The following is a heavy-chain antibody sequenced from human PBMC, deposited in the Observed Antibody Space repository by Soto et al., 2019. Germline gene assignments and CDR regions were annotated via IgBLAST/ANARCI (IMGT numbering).Heavy chain of an antibody. Sequence: SRTLSLTCAISGDSVSSNSAAWNWIRQSPSRGLEWLGRTYYRSKWYIDYAVSVKSRISINPDTSKNQFSLQLNSVTPDDTAVYYCARDKGYLLYNWFDPWGQGTLVTVSS. V-gene: IGHV6-1*01. CDR1: GDSVSSNSAA. CDR3: ARDKGYLLYNWFDP. CDR2: TYYRSKWYI. D-gene: IGHD3-10*01. J-gene: IGHJ5*02.